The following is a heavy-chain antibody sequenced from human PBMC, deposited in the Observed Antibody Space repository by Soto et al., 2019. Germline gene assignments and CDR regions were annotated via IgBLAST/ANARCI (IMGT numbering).Heavy chain of an antibody. CDR3: ASQEACNNWFDP. V-gene: IGHV4-39*01. CDR1: GGSISSSSYY. CDR2: IYYSGST. Sequence: SETLSLTCTVSGGSISSSSYYWGWIRQPPGKGLEWIGSIYYSGSTYYNPSLKSRVTISVDTSKNQFSLKLSSVTAADTAVYYCASQEACNNWFDPWGQGTLVTVSS. J-gene: IGHJ5*02.